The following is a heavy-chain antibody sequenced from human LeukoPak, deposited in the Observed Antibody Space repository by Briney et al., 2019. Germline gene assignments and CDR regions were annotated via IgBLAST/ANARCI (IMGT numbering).Heavy chain of an antibody. Sequence: GGSLRLSCAASGFTVSSNYMSWVRQAPGKGLEWVSVIYSGGTTHYADSVKGRFTISRDNAKNTLYLQMNSLKTEDTAVYYCAPGGDYCSTTSCPSWGQGTMVTVSS. V-gene: IGHV3-53*01. J-gene: IGHJ3*01. CDR2: IYSGGTT. D-gene: IGHD2-2*01. CDR1: GFTVSSNY. CDR3: APGGDYCSTTSCPS.